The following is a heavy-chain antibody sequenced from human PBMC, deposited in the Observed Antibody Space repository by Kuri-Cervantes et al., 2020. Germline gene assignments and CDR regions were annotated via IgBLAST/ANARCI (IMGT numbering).Heavy chain of an antibody. J-gene: IGHJ3*02. Sequence: GESLKISCKGSGYTFTNYWIAWVRQMPGKGLEWMGIIYPGDSDTRYSPSFQGQVTISADKSISTAYLQWSSLKASDTAMYYCARPMVRGVIGAFDIGGQGTMVTVSS. V-gene: IGHV5-51*01. D-gene: IGHD3-10*01. CDR1: GYTFTNYW. CDR3: ARPMVRGVIGAFDI. CDR2: IYPGDSDT.